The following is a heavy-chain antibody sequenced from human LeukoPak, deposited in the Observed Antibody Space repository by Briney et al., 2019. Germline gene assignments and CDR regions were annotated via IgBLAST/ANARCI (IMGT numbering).Heavy chain of an antibody. D-gene: IGHD5-12*01. J-gene: IGHJ4*02. V-gene: IGHV3-11*04. CDR1: GFTFSDYY. CDR3: ARDPHVDIVATTGYYFDY. CDR2: ISSSGSTI. Sequence: GSLRLSCAASGFTFSDYYMSWIRQAPGKGLEWVSYISSSGSTIYYADSVKGRFTISRDNSKNTLYLQMNSLRAEDTAVYYCARDPHVDIVATTGYYFDYWGQGTLVTVSS.